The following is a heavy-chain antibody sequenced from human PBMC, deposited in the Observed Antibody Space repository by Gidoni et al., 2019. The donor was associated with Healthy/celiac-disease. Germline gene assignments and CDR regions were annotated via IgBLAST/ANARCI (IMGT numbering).Heavy chain of an antibody. J-gene: IGHJ3*02. Sequence: QVQLVQSGAEGKKPGSSVKVSCKASGGTPSSYAISWVRQAPGQGLEWMGGIIPIFGTANDAQKLQGRVTITADESTSTAYMELSSLRSEDTAVYYCAREGGWGPPDAFDIWGQGTMVTVSS. CDR3: AREGGWGPPDAFDI. V-gene: IGHV1-69*01. CDR2: IIPIFGTA. CDR1: GGTPSSYA. D-gene: IGHD1-26*01.